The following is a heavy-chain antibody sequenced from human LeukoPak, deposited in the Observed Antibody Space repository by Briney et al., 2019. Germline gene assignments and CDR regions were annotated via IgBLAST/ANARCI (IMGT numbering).Heavy chain of an antibody. J-gene: IGHJ4*02. CDR2: IIPIFGIA. CDR3: ARAYGGNSGYYFDY. V-gene: IGHV1-69*04. CDR1: GGTFSSYA. Sequence: SVKVPCKASGGTFSSYAISWVRRAPGQGLEWMGRIIPIFGIANYAQKFQGRVTITADKSTSTAYMELSSLRSEDTAVYYCARAYGGNSGYYFDYWGQGTLVTVSS. D-gene: IGHD4-23*01.